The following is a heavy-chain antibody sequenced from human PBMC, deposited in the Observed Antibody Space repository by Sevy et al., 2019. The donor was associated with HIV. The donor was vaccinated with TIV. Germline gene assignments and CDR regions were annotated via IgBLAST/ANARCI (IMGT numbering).Heavy chain of an antibody. V-gene: IGHV4-30-4*01. CDR2: IYNSVTT. Sequence: SETLSLTCTVSGDSITSGDYYWSWIRQPPGRGLEWIGNIYNSVTTHYNPSLKSRVIISGDTSRNKLSLKLNAVTAADTAVYYCARGILDTSMVPLYYYGMDVWGQGTTVTVSS. D-gene: IGHD5-18*01. CDR1: GDSITSGDYY. J-gene: IGHJ6*02. CDR3: ARGILDTSMVPLYYYGMDV.